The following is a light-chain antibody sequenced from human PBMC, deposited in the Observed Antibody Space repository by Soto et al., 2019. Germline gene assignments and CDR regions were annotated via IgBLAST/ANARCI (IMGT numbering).Light chain of an antibody. V-gene: IGKV1D-12*01. CDR2: AAS. J-gene: IGKJ5*01. CDR1: QDILAY. Sequence: DIQVTQSPSSVSASVGDRVTITCRASQDILAYLAWYQHKPGRAPELLIRAASTLQSGVPSRFSGSGSGTDFTLTINSLQPEDFATYYCQQAYSSPITFGQGTRLEIK. CDR3: QQAYSSPIT.